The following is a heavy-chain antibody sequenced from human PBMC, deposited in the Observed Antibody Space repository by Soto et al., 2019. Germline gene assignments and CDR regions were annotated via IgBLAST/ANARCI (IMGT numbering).Heavy chain of an antibody. CDR2: IYHTVNT. V-gene: IGHV4-59*07. CDR3: ARLQYTVVTALDI. CDR1: GVSIVSHF. D-gene: IGHD2-15*01. Sequence: SDTLSLTCSVSGVSIVSHFWSWIRQAPGKGPELVGYIYHTVNTNYNPALKSRVTISMDTSENQLSLQLSSVTAADTAVYYCARLQYTVVTALDIWGQGTMVTVSS. J-gene: IGHJ3*02.